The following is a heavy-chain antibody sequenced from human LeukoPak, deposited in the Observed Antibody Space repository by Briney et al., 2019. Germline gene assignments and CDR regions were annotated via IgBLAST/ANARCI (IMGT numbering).Heavy chain of an antibody. D-gene: IGHD3-3*01. CDR3: ARRPRITIFGVVSDAFDI. CDR2: IYPGDSDT. CDR1: GYSFTSYW. J-gene: IGHJ3*02. Sequence: GESLKISCKGSGYSFTSYWIGWVRQMPGKGLEWMGIIYPGDSDTRYSPSFQGQVTISADKSISTAYLQWSSLKASGTAMYYCARRPRITIFGVVSDAFDIWGQGTMVTVSS. V-gene: IGHV5-51*01.